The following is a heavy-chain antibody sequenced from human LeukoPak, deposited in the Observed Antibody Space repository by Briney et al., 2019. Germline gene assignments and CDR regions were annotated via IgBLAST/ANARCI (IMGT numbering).Heavy chain of an antibody. CDR1: GDSISGYS. J-gene: IGHJ4*02. CDR3: ARRQGSGSSWVSDY. Sequence: SETLSLTCSVSGDSISGYSWSWIRQPPAMGLEWIGYIHYSGSTTYNPSLKSRVTISVDPSKHQFPLSLTSVTAADTAGYYCARRQGSGSSWVSDYWGRGTLVTVSS. CDR2: IHYSGST. D-gene: IGHD1-26*01. V-gene: IGHV4-59*13.